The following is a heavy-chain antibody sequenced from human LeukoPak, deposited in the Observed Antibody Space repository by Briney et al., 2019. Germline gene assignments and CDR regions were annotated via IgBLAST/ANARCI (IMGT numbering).Heavy chain of an antibody. CDR1: GFCFSDYS. D-gene: IGHD6-13*01. J-gene: IGHJ4*02. Sequence: GGSLRLSCAASGFCFSDYSLSWVRQAPGKGLEWVSFISSRGTHIYYADSVKGRFTISRDNAKASLDLQLNSLRAEDTAVYFCARDFRIAAAVPSYFDYWGPGVLVTVSS. CDR2: ISSRGTHI. V-gene: IGHV3-21*01. CDR3: ARDFRIAAAVPSYFDY.